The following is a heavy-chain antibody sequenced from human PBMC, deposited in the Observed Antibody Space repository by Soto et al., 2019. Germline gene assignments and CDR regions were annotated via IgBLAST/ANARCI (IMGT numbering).Heavy chain of an antibody. CDR2: VYHNGNT. CDR1: GGSIRSYF. J-gene: IGHJ2*01. CDR3: AVPGPAGL. V-gene: IGHV4-59*01. D-gene: IGHD7-27*01. Sequence: QMQLQASGPGLVKPSETLSLTCTVSGGSIRSYFWSWIRQAPGKKLEWLGYVYHNGNTNYNPSLRSRLTLSVDTSNNRFSLNWRSGTAAAAAVYYCAVPGPAGLWGRGTLVTVAS.